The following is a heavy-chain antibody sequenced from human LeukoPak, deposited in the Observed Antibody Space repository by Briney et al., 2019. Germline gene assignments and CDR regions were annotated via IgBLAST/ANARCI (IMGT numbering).Heavy chain of an antibody. CDR1: GGSFSGYY. J-gene: IGHJ6*02. CDR2: INHSGST. CDR3: ARLIAVAGTGYYYGMDV. V-gene: IGHV4-34*01. D-gene: IGHD6-19*01. Sequence: PSETLSLTCAVYGGSFSGYYWSWIRQPPGKGLEWIGEINHSGSTNYNPSLKSRVTISVDTSKNQFSLKLSSVTAADTAVYYCARLIAVAGTGYYYGMDVWGQGTTVTVSS.